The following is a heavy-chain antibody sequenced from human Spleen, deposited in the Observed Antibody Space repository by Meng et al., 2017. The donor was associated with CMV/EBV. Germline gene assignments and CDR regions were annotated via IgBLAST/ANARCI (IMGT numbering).Heavy chain of an antibody. CDR3: ARDPHIVVVPAAYYYYYGMDV. CDR1: GYTFSSYG. J-gene: IGHJ6*02. CDR2: ISDFNVNT. V-gene: IGHV1-18*01. D-gene: IGHD2-2*01. Sequence: ASVKVSCKAYGYTFSSYGLSWVRQAPGQGLEWMGWISDFNVNTNYAQKVQGRVTMTTDTSTSTAYMELRSLRSDDTAVYYCARDPHIVVVPAAYYYYYGMDVRGQGTTVTVSS.